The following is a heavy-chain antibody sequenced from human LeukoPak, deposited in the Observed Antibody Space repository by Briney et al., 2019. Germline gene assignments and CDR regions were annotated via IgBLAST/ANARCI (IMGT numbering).Heavy chain of an antibody. V-gene: IGHV3-48*03. CDR3: AREGDGDPDY. CDR2: ISSSGSTI. D-gene: IGHD4-17*01. CDR1: GFTFSSYE. Sequence: PGGSLRLSCAASGFTFSSYEMNWVRQAPGKGLEWVSYISSSGSTIYYADSVKGRFTISRDNAKNSLYLQMNSLRAEDTAVYDCAREGDGDPDYWGKETLVTVSS. J-gene: IGHJ4*02.